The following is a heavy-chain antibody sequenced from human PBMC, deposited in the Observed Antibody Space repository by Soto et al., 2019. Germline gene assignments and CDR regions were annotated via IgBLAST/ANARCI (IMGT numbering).Heavy chain of an antibody. CDR2: INHSGST. Sequence: SETLSLTCAVYGGSFSGYYWSWIRQPPGKGLEWIGEINHSGSTNYNPSLKSRVTISVDTSKNQFSLKLSSVTAADTAVYYCARGNLFTYYDFWSGAYYMDVWGKGTTVTVSS. D-gene: IGHD3-3*01. J-gene: IGHJ6*03. CDR1: GGSFSGYY. CDR3: ARGNLFTYYDFWSGAYYMDV. V-gene: IGHV4-34*01.